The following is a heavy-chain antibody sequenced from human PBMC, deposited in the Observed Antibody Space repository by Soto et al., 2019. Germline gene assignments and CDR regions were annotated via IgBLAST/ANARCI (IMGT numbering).Heavy chain of an antibody. CDR1: GGSISSGDYY. D-gene: IGHD3-10*01. V-gene: IGHV4-30-4*01. CDR2: IYYSVSL. CDR3: ARYGSGPDNWFDP. J-gene: IGHJ5*02. Sequence: PSETLSLTCTVSGGSISSGDYYWSWIRQPPGKGLEWIGYIYYSVSLYFSPSLKRRVSISIDLSKNQFSLSLTSVTAADTAVYYCARYGSGPDNWFDPWGQGTLVTVSS.